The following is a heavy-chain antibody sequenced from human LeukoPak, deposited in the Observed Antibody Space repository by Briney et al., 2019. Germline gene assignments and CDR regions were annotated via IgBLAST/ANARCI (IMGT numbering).Heavy chain of an antibody. Sequence: GGSLRLSCAASGFTFSSYSMNWVRQAPGKGLEWVSSISSSSSYIYYADSVKGRFTISRDNAKNSLYLQMNSLRAEDRAVYYCARDSSYYDILTGYLPHTRTLDYWGQGTLVTVSS. CDR1: GFTFSSYS. CDR3: ARDSSYYDILTGYLPHTRTLDY. J-gene: IGHJ4*02. D-gene: IGHD3-9*01. CDR2: ISSSSSYI. V-gene: IGHV3-21*01.